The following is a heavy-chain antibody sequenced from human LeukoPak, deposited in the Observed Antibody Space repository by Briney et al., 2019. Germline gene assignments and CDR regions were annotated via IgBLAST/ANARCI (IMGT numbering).Heavy chain of an antibody. Sequence: GASVKVSCKASGYTFTDHYIHWVRQAPGQELEWMGRISPNNGGTNYAEKFQGRVTMTSDTSISTAYMELSRLTSDDTAVFYCARGAGLFTMLRGIINWGQGTLVTVSS. J-gene: IGHJ4*02. CDR1: GYTFTDHY. CDR3: ARGAGLFTMLRGIIN. D-gene: IGHD3-10*01. CDR2: ISPNNGGT. V-gene: IGHV1-2*06.